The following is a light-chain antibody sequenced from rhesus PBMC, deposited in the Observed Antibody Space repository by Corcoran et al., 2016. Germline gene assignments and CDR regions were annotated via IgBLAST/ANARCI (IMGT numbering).Light chain of an antibody. Sequence: DIQMTQSPSSLSASVGDTVTITCQASQGISKYLAWYQQKPGKPPKLLIYDASTLKSGVPSRFSGSGSGTEFPLTISSLQPEYFTTYYCQQHNSYPLTFGGGTKVELK. V-gene: IGKV1-25*01. CDR3: QQHNSYPLT. J-gene: IGKJ4*01. CDR1: QGISKY. CDR2: DAS.